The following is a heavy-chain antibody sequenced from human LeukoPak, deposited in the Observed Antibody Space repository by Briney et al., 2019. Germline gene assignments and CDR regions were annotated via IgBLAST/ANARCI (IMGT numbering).Heavy chain of an antibody. Sequence: GGSLRLSCAASGFTFSSYAMSWVRQAPGKGLEWVSAITGSGGNTYYADSVKGRFTISRDNSKNTVYLQMNGLRVEDTAIYYCARASGRDKTGGFDYWGQGTLVAVS. CDR1: GFTFSSYA. CDR2: ITGSGGNT. J-gene: IGHJ4*02. D-gene: IGHD3-10*01. CDR3: ARASGRDKTGGFDY. V-gene: IGHV3-23*01.